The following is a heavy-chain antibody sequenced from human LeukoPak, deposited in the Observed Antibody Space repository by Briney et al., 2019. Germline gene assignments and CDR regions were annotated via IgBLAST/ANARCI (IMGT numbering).Heavy chain of an antibody. V-gene: IGHV4-59*01. D-gene: IGHD3-22*01. CDR3: AREQDSSGYYNDAFDI. CDR2: IYYSGST. Sequence: SETLSLTCTVSGGSISSYYWSWIRQPPGKGLEWIGYIYYSGSTNYNPSLKSRVTISVDTSKSQFSLKLSSVTAADTAVYYCAREQDSSGYYNDAFDIWGQGTMVTVSS. J-gene: IGHJ3*02. CDR1: GGSISSYY.